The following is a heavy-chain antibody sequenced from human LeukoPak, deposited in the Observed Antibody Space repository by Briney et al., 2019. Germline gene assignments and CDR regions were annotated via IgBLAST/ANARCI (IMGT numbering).Heavy chain of an antibody. Sequence: GRSLRLSCAASGFTFSSYGMHWVRQAPGKGLEWVAVISYDGSNKYYADSVKGRFTISRDNSKNTLYLQMNSLKAEDTAVYYCAKDGGRDTVIVVEDYYYGMDVWGQGTTVTVSS. D-gene: IGHD3-22*01. V-gene: IGHV3-30*18. CDR3: AKDGGRDTVIVVEDYYYGMDV. J-gene: IGHJ6*02. CDR1: GFTFSSYG. CDR2: ISYDGSNK.